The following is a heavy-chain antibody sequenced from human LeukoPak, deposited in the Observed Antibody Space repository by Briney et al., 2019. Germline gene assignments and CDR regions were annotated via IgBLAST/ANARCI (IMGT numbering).Heavy chain of an antibody. CDR2: IYYSGST. V-gene: IGHV4-59*01. CDR3: ARGGYYGSGNDFRFDP. CDR1: GGSISSYY. Sequence: SETLSLTCTVSGGSISSYYWSWIRQPPGKGLEWIGYIYYSGSTNYKPSLKSRVTISVDTSKNQFSLKLSSVTAADTAVYYCARGGYYGSGNDFRFDPWGQGTLVTVSS. J-gene: IGHJ5*02. D-gene: IGHD3-10*01.